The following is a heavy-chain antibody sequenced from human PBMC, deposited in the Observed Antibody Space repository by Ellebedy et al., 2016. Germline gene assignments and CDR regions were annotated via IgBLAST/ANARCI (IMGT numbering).Heavy chain of an antibody. D-gene: IGHD1-26*01. CDR2: INQDGNTK. Sequence: GESLKISCVASGFALSSCWMTWVRQAPGKGLEWVANINQDGNTKNYVDSVKGRFTIFRDNAKNSLFLQMNSLRAEDTAIYYCARHWSWEGASGDYWGQGSLVTVSS. CDR3: ARHWSWEGASGDY. V-gene: IGHV3-7*01. J-gene: IGHJ4*02. CDR1: GFALSSCW.